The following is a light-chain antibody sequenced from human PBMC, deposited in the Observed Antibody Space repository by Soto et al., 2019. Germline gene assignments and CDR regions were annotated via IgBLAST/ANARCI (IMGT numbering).Light chain of an antibody. CDR3: GTWDSSLSAGGV. J-gene: IGLJ3*02. Sequence: QSVLTQPPSVSAAPGETVTISCSGSSCNIGNNYVYWYQQLPGTAPKLLIYENNKRPSGIPDRFSGSKSGTSATLGITGLRTGDEADYYCGTWDSSLSAGGVFGGGTKLTVL. CDR2: ENN. CDR1: SCNIGNNY. V-gene: IGLV1-51*02.